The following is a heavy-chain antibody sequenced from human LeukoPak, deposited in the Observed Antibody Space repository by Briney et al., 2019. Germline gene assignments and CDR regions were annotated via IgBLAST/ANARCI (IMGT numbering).Heavy chain of an antibody. J-gene: IGHJ6*02. CDR3: AKDLTSYGMDV. Sequence: GGSLRLACAASGFTFSSYGMHWVRQAPGKGLEWVAVISYDGSNKYYADSVKGRFTISRDNSKNTLYLQMNSLRAEDTAVYYCAKDLTSYGMDVWGQGTTVTVSS. CDR1: GFTFSSYG. D-gene: IGHD1-14*01. V-gene: IGHV3-30*18. CDR2: ISYDGSNK.